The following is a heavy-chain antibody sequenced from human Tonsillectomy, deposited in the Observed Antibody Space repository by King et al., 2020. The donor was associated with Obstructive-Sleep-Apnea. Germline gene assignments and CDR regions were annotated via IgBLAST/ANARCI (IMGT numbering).Heavy chain of an antibody. Sequence: VQLVESGGGLVQPGRSLRLSCAASGFTFNDYAMHWVRQAPGKGLEWVSGISWNNNDIDYTDSVKGRFTISRDNAKNSLYLQMNSLRAEDTALYYCAKDPYGDYGVGAYYFDYWGHGTLVTVSS. CDR2: ISWNNNDI. J-gene: IGHJ4*01. D-gene: IGHD4-17*01. CDR1: GFTFNDYA. CDR3: AKDPYGDYGVGAYYFDY. V-gene: IGHV3-9*01.